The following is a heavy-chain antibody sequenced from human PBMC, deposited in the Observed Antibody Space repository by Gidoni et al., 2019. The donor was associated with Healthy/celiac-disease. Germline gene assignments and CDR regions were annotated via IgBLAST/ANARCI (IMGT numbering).Heavy chain of an antibody. Sequence: QVQLQQWGAGLLKPSETLSLTCAVSGGSFSGYYWSWIRQPPGKGLEWIGEINHTGSTNYNPSLKSRVTISVDTSKNQFPLKLSSVTAADTAVYYCARLEAAAEGALYYFDYWGQGTLVTVSS. J-gene: IGHJ4*02. V-gene: IGHV4-34*01. CDR2: INHTGST. CDR1: GGSFSGYY. CDR3: ARLEAAAEGALYYFDY. D-gene: IGHD6-13*01.